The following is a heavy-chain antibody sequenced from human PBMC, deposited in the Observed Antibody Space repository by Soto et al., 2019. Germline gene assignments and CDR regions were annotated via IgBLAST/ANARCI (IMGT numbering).Heavy chain of an antibody. CDR1: GCSISSTIFY. V-gene: IGHV4-39*01. J-gene: IGHJ4*02. CDR3: ARSNSGWYLQYFFDY. Sequence: XETLSLTCTVAGCSISSTIFYWGWIRQPPGKGLQWIGIIFYSGSTYYNPSLNSRVSISVDTSMNQFSLKLNSVTAADTAVYYCARSNSGWYLQYFFDYWGQGSLVTVSS. CDR2: IFYSGST. D-gene: IGHD6-19*01.